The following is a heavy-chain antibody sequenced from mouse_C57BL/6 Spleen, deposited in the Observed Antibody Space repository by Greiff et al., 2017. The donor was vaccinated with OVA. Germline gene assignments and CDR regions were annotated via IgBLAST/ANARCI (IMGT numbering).Heavy chain of an antibody. J-gene: IGHJ4*01. CDR3: ASDHYSCAMDF. V-gene: IGHV5-4*03. CDR1: GYTFSSYA. CDR2: LSDGGSYT. Sequence: EVKLVQSGGGLVKPGGSLKLSCAASGYTFSSYAMSWVRQTPEKRLEWVATLSDGGSYTYYTDNVKGRFTISRDNAKNKLDLQMSQLKSEDTAMSYSASDHYSCAMDFWGQGTSVTVSS. D-gene: IGHD1-2*01.